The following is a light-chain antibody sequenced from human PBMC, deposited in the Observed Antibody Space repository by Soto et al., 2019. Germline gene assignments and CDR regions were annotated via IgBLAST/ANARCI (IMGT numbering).Light chain of an antibody. CDR3: QQYHNWPLT. CDR2: DAS. J-gene: IGKJ5*01. V-gene: IGKV3-15*01. CDR1: QSVSSN. Sequence: EIVITQSPATLSVSPGESATLSCRASQSVSSNLAWHQQKPGQAPRILMYDASTRATGISARFSGSGSGTEFTLTISSLQSEDFAVYYCQQYHNWPLTFGQGIRLETK.